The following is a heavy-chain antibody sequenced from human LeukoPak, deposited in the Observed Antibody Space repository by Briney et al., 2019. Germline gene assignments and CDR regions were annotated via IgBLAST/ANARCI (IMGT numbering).Heavy chain of an antibody. J-gene: IGHJ4*02. CDR3: AKGYFFGDSPEPKFEY. D-gene: IGHD1-14*01. V-gene: IGHV3-23*01. CDR2: ISGSGGST. Sequence: GGSLRLSRAASGFTFSSYAMSWVRQAPGKGLEWVSAISGSGGSTDYADSVKGRFTISRGNSKNTLYLQMNSLRAEDTAVYYCAKGYFFGDSPEPKFEYWGQGNLVTVSS. CDR1: GFTFSSYA.